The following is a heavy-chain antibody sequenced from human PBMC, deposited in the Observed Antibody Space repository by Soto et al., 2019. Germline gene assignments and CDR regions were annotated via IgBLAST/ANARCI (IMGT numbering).Heavy chain of an antibody. CDR1: GYTFTNYW. J-gene: IGHJ6*02. CDR2: IYPSDSDT. V-gene: IGHV5-51*01. Sequence: HGESLKISCKGSGYTFTNYWIGWVRQMPGKGLEWMGIIYPSDSDTKYNPSFQGQVTISADKSITTTYLRWTSLKASDTAIYYCAASIFYYGMDVWGQGTTVTVSS. CDR3: AASIFYYGMDV.